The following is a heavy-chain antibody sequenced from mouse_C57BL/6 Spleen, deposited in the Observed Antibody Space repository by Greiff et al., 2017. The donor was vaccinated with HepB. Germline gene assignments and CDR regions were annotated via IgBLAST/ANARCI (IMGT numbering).Heavy chain of an antibody. D-gene: IGHD1-1*01. CDR3: ARGGNYYGSSHGGFAY. J-gene: IGHJ3*01. CDR2: IYPGDGDT. CDR1: GYAFSSSW. Sequence: VQLQQSGPELVKPGASVKISCKASGYAFSSSWMNWVKQRPGKGLEWIGRIYPGDGDTNYNGKFKGKATLTADKSSSTAYMQLSSLTSEDSAVYFCARGGNYYGSSHGGFAYWGQGTLVTVSA. V-gene: IGHV1-82*01.